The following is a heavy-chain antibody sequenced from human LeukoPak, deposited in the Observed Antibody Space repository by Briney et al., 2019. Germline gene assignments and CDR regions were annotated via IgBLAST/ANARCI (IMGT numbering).Heavy chain of an antibody. V-gene: IGHV3-23*01. D-gene: IGHD3-22*01. CDR3: AKALFPNYYDSSGYPLDY. J-gene: IGHJ4*02. CDR1: GFTFSSYA. Sequence: GGPLRLSCAASGFTFSSYAMSWVRQAPGKGLEWVSAISGSGGSTYYADSVKGRFTISRDNSKNTLYLQMNSLRAEDTAVYYCAKALFPNYYDSSGYPLDYWGQGTLVTVSS. CDR2: ISGSGGST.